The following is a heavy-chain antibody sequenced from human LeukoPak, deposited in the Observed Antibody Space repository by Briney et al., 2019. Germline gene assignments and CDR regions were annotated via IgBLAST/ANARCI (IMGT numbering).Heavy chain of an antibody. Sequence: GGSLRLSCAASGFTFSSYDMIWVRQAPGKGLEWVSDISGGGGNTYYVDSVKGRFTISRDNSKNTLYLQRNSRRAEDTAVYYCAKGQWGIWIMEAFDIWGQGTMVTVSS. CDR2: ISGGGGNT. J-gene: IGHJ3*02. V-gene: IGHV3-23*01. CDR3: AKGQWGIWIMEAFDI. CDR1: GFTFSSYD. D-gene: IGHD3-16*01.